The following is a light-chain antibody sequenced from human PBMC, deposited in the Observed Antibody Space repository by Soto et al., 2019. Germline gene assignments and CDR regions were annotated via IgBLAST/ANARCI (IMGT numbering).Light chain of an antibody. V-gene: IGKV3-15*01. J-gene: IGKJ1*01. Sequence: IVMTQSPATLSVSPGERATLSCRAGQSIDNRLAWYQQRPGQAPRLLIYAASTRATGIPARFSGSGSGTEFTLTNGGLQSEDFGVYYCQQYYSWRTFGQGTKVDI. CDR1: QSIDNR. CDR3: QQYYSWRT. CDR2: AAS.